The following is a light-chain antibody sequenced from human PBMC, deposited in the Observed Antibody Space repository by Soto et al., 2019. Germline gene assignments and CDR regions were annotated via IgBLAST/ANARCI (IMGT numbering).Light chain of an antibody. CDR1: QSVSSSY. J-gene: IGKJ2*01. CDR3: QQYGSSPAT. CDR2: GAS. Sequence: EIVLTQSPGTLSLSPGERATLSCRASQSVSSSYLAWYQQKPGQAPRLLIYGASSRATGIPDRFSGSGSGTDFALTISRRGPEDFAVYFCQQYGSSPATFGQGTKLELK. V-gene: IGKV3-20*01.